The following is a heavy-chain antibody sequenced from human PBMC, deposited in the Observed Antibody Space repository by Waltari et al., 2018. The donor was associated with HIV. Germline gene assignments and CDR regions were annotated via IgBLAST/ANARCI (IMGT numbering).Heavy chain of an antibody. CDR2: VYYRGST. V-gene: IGHV4-31*03. CDR1: GDSLNSGGYY. Sequence: QVQLQESGPGLVKPSQTLSLTCTVTGDSLNSGGYYWAWIGHHPEKGLEWIGFVYYRGSTFFNPSFKSRATISGDTSKNQFSLRLTSMTAADTAVYFCARVVYYYFDLWGRGTPVIVSS. CDR3: ARVVYYYFDL. J-gene: IGHJ2*01.